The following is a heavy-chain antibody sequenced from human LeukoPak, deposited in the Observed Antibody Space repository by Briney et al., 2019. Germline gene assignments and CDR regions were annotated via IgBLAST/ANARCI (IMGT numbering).Heavy chain of an antibody. V-gene: IGHV4-59*08. CDR3: ASPRDTVVVVAATSGYLDL. Sequence: SETLSLTCTVSGGSISSYYWSWIRQPPGKGLEWIGYIYYSGSTNYNPSLKSRVTISVDTSKNQFSLKLTSVTAADTAVYYCASPRDTVVVVAATSGYLDLWGRGTLVTVSS. D-gene: IGHD2-15*01. J-gene: IGHJ2*01. CDR1: GGSISSYY. CDR2: IYYSGST.